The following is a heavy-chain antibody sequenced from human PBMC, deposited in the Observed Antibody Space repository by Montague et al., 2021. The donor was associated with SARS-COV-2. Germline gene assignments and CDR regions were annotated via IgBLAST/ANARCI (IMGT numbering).Heavy chain of an antibody. CDR3: TRHVHMTWPEPSPGFDY. CDR1: GDSISSSSYN. D-gene: IGHD1-1*01. CDR2: VHYSGRP. Sequence: SEPLSLTCTVSGDSISSSSYNWGWIRQPPGKGLEWIGSVHYSGRPYYNPSLKSRVTIYVDTSKNQLSLKLSSVTAADTAVYYCTRHVHMTWPEPSPGFDYWGQGTLVTVSS. V-gene: IGHV4-39*01. J-gene: IGHJ4*02.